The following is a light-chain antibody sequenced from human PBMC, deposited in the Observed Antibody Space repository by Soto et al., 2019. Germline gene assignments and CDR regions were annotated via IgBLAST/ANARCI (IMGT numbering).Light chain of an antibody. CDR3: QAYDSSLSGWV. CDR2: GNS. Sequence: QSVLTQPPSVSGAPGQRVTISCPGCSSNIGAGYDVHWYQQLPGTAPKLLIYGNSNRPSGVPDRFSGSKSGTSSSLAITGLQAEDEADYYCQAYDSSLSGWVFGGGTKRTVL. J-gene: IGLJ3*02. V-gene: IGLV1-40*01. CDR1: SSNIGAGYD.